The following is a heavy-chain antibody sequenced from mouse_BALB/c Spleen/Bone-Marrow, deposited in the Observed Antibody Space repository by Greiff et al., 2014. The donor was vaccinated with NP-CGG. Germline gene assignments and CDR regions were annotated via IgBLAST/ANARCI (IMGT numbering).Heavy chain of an antibody. J-gene: IGHJ2*01. CDR1: GYTFTDYW. D-gene: IGHD2-4*01. CDR3: ARTGYDYYFDY. Sequence: QVQLQQPGAELVMPGASVKMSCKASGYTFTDYWMHWVKQRPGQGLEWIGAIDTSDSYTSYNQKFKGKATLTVDESSSTAYMQLSSLTSEDSAVYYRARTGYDYYFDYWGQGTTLTVSS. CDR2: IDTSDSYT. V-gene: IGHV1-69*01.